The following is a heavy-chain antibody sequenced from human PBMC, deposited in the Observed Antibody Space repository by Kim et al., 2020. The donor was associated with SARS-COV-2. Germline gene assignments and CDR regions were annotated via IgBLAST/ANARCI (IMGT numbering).Heavy chain of an antibody. J-gene: IGHJ4*02. CDR1: GFTFSSYW. CDR2: IKQDGSEK. CDR3: ARDQSTYYDFWSGRREDY. Sequence: GGSLRLSCAASGFTFSSYWMSWVRQAPGKGLEWVANIKQDGSEKYYVDSVKGRFTISRDNAKNSLYLQMNSLRAEDTAVYYCARDQSTYYDFWSGRREDYWGQGTLVTVSS. D-gene: IGHD3-3*01. V-gene: IGHV3-7*03.